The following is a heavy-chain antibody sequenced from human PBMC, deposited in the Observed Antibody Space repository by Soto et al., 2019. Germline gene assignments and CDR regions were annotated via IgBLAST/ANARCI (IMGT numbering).Heavy chain of an antibody. Sequence: QVQLVQSGAEVKKPGSSVKVSCKASGGTFSSYAISCVRQAPGQGLEWMGGIIPIFGTANYAQQFQGIVTTTADESTSTAYMEPSSLRAEDTAVYYCARDSLARGYSYGRNEYYYGMDVWGQGTTVTVSS. CDR3: ARDSLARGYSYGRNEYYYGMDV. CDR1: GGTFSSYA. V-gene: IGHV1-69*01. D-gene: IGHD5-18*01. CDR2: IIPIFGTA. J-gene: IGHJ6*02.